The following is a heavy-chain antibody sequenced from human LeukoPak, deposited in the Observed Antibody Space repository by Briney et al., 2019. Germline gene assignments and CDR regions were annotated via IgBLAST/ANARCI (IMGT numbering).Heavy chain of an antibody. CDR2: INPSGGST. Sequence: ASVKVSCKASGYTFTSYYMHWVRQAPGQGLEWMGIINPSGGSTSYAQKFQGRVTMTRDTSTSTVYMELSSLRSEDTAVYYCARESVGYCSGGSCYSERSPHYWGQGTLVTVSS. D-gene: IGHD2-15*01. CDR3: ARESVGYCSGGSCYSERSPHY. V-gene: IGHV1-46*01. CDR1: GYTFTSYY. J-gene: IGHJ4*02.